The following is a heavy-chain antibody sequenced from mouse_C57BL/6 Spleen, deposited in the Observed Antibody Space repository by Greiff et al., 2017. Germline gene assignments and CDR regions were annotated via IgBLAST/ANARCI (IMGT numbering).Heavy chain of an antibody. CDR3: ARESPYDGYSFMDY. D-gene: IGHD2-3*01. CDR1: GFSLTSYG. CDR2: IWSGGST. J-gene: IGHJ4*01. Sequence: QVQLQQSGPGLVQPSQSLSITCTVSGFSLTSYGVHWVRQSPGKGLEWLGVIWSGGSTDYNAAFISRLSISKDNSKSQVFFKMNSLQADDTAIYYCARESPYDGYSFMDYWGQGTSVTVSS. V-gene: IGHV2-2*01.